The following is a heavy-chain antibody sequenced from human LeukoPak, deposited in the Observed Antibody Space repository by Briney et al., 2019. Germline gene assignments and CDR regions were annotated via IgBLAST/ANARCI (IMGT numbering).Heavy chain of an antibody. CDR1: GFTFSSYS. CDR2: ISSSSSTI. CDR3: ARFALKTPPTD. Sequence: PGGSLRLSCAASGFTFSSYSMLWVRQAPGKGLEWVSCISSSSSTIYYADSVKGRFTISRDNAKNSLYLQMNSLRAEDTAVYYCARFALKTPPTDWGQGTLVTVSS. V-gene: IGHV3-48*04. J-gene: IGHJ4*02.